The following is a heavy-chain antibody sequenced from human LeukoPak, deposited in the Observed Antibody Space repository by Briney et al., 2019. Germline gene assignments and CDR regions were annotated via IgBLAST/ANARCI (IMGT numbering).Heavy chain of an antibody. D-gene: IGHD3-16*01. V-gene: IGHV3-23*01. J-gene: IGHJ3*02. CDR3: AKVLRAGELWPGDAFDI. Sequence: PGGSLRLSCAASGFIFSTYVMSWVRQAPGKGLEWVSAISGSGGSTYYADSVKGRFTISRDNSKNTLYLQMNSLRAEDTAVYYCAKVLRAGELWPGDAFDIWGQGTMVTVSS. CDR2: ISGSGGST. CDR1: GFIFSTYV.